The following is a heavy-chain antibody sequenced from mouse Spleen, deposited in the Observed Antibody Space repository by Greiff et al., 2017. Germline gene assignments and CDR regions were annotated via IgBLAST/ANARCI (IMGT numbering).Heavy chain of an antibody. J-gene: IGHJ4*01. Sequence: DLVKPGASVKLSCKASGYTFTSYWINWIKQRPGQGLEWIGRIAPGSGSTYYNEMFKGKATLTVDTSSSTAYIQLSSLSSEDSAVYFCARKGGDYWGQGTSVTVSS. V-gene: IGHV1S41*01. CDR3: ARKGGDY. CDR2: IAPGSGST. CDR1: GYTFTSYW.